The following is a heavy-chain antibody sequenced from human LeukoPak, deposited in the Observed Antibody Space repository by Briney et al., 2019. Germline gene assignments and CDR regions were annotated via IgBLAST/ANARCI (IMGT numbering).Heavy chain of an antibody. J-gene: IGHJ6*03. Sequence: ASVKVSCKASGYTFTSYDINWVRQATGQGLEWMGWMNPNSGNTGYAQKFQGKVTITRNTSISTAYMDLSSLRSEDTAVYYCARRAVAYYYYYYMDVWGKGTTVTVSS. D-gene: IGHD6-19*01. CDR2: MNPNSGNT. CDR3: ARRAVAYYYYYYMDV. V-gene: IGHV1-8*03. CDR1: GYTFTSYD.